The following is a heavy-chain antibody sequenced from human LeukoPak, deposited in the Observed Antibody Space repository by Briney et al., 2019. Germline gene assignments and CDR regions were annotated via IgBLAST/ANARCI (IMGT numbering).Heavy chain of an antibody. CDR1: GFTFSSYA. V-gene: IGHV3-30*04. CDR2: ISYDGSNK. J-gene: IGHJ4*02. Sequence: PGGSLRLSCAASGFTFSSYAMHWVRQAPGKGLEWVAVISYDGSNKYYADFVKGRFTISRDNSKNTLYLQMNSLRAEDTAVYYCARDQMVRGVITSGHWGQGTLVTVSS. CDR3: ARDQMVRGVITSGH. D-gene: IGHD3-10*01.